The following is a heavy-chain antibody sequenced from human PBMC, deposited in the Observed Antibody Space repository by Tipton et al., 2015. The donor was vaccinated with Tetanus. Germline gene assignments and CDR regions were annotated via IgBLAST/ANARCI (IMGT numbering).Heavy chain of an antibody. CDR1: GFIFSSYG. J-gene: IGHJ4*02. CDR2: SWHDGTDK. Sequence: SLRLSCAASGFIFSSYGIHWVRQAPGKGLEWVAVSWHDGTDKYYADSVKGRFTISRDNSKNPLYLQMNSLRAEDTAVYYCAREADCSGGSCFAGDFDNWGQGTQVTVSS. V-gene: IGHV3-33*01. CDR3: AREADCSGGSCFAGDFDN. D-gene: IGHD2-15*01.